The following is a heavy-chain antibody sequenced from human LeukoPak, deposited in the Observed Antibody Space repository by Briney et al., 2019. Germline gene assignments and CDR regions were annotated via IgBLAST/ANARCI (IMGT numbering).Heavy chain of an antibody. J-gene: IGHJ1*01. V-gene: IGHV1-69*13. Sequence: SVKVSCKASGGTFSSYAISWVRQAPGQGLEWMGGIIPIFGTANYAQKFQGRVTITADESTSTAYMELSSLRSEDTAVYYCARGYCSGGSCYYSEYFQHWGQGTLVTVSS. CDR2: IIPIFGTA. CDR1: GGTFSSYA. D-gene: IGHD2-15*01. CDR3: ARGYCSGGSCYYSEYFQH.